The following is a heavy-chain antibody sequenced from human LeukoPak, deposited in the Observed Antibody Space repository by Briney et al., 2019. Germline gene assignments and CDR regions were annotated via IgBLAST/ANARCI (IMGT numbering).Heavy chain of an antibody. Sequence: GGSLRLSCAASGFTFSSYSMNWVRQAPGKGLEWVSSISSSSSYIYYADSVKGRFTISRDDAKNSLYLQMNSLRAEDTAVYYCARLGDGHYYDSSGSGLGGVWGQGTTVTVSS. J-gene: IGHJ6*02. CDR3: ARLGDGHYYDSSGSGLGGV. V-gene: IGHV3-21*01. D-gene: IGHD3-22*01. CDR1: GFTFSSYS. CDR2: ISSSSSYI.